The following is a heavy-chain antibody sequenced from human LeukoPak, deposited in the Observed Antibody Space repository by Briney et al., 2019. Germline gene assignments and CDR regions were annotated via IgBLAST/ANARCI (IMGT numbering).Heavy chain of an antibody. Sequence: SETLSLTCTVSGGSISSSSYYWGWIRQPPGKGLEWIGSIYYSGSTYYNPSLKSRVTISVDTSKNQFSLKLSSVTAADTAVYYCARQGELGLYDAFDIWDQGTMVTVSS. CDR1: GGSISSSSYY. CDR2: IYYSGST. CDR3: ARQGELGLYDAFDI. D-gene: IGHD7-27*01. J-gene: IGHJ3*02. V-gene: IGHV4-39*01.